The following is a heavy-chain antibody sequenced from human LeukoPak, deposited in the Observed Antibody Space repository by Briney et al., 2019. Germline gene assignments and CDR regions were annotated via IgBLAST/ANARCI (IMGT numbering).Heavy chain of an antibody. CDR3: ARDGGTGYSYGLDY. D-gene: IGHD5-18*01. J-gene: IGHJ4*02. V-gene: IGHV3-30-3*01. CDR1: GFTFSSYA. CDR2: ISYDGSNK. Sequence: PGGSLRLSCAASGFTFSSYAMHWVRQAPGKGLEWVAVISYDGSNKYYADSVKGRFTISRDNSENTLYLQMNSLRAEDTAVYYCARDGGTGYSYGLDYWGQGTLVTVSS.